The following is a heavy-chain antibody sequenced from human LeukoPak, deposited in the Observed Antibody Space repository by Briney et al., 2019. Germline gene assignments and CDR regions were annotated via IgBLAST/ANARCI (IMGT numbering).Heavy chain of an antibody. CDR2: INWNGGST. V-gene: IGHV3-20*04. J-gene: IGHJ4*02. CDR3: ARVNGDDFDY. CDR1: GFTFDDYG. D-gene: IGHD4-17*01. Sequence: PGGSLRLSCAASGFTFDDYGMSWVRQAPGKGLEWVSGINWNGGSTGYADSVKGRFTTPRDNAKNSLYLQMNSLRAEDAALYYCARVNGDDFDYWGQGTLVTVSS.